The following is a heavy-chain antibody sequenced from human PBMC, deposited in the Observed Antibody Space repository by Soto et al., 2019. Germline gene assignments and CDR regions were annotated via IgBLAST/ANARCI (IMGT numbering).Heavy chain of an antibody. V-gene: IGHV4-34*01. Sequence: SSETLSLTCAVYGGSFSGYYWSWIRQPPGKGLEWIGEINHSGSTNYNPSLKSRVTISVDTSKNQFSLKLSSVTAADTAVYYCASEVAAAQLDVWGQGTTVTVSS. D-gene: IGHD6-13*01. CDR2: INHSGST. CDR1: GGSFSGYY. J-gene: IGHJ6*02. CDR3: ASEVAAAQLDV.